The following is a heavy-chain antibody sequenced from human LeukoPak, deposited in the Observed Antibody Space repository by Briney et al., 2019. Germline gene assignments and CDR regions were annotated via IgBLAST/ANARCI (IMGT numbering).Heavy chain of an antibody. CDR3: ASTEDYSYGSDYYYYMDV. J-gene: IGHJ6*03. CDR1: GGSFSGYY. D-gene: IGHD5-18*01. Sequence: SETLSLTCAVYGGSFSGYYWSWIRQPPGKGLEWIGAINHSGSTNYNPSLKSRVTISVDTSKNQFSLKLSSVTAADTAVYYCASTEDYSYGSDYYYYMDVWGKGTTVTTSS. CDR2: INHSGST. V-gene: IGHV4-34*01.